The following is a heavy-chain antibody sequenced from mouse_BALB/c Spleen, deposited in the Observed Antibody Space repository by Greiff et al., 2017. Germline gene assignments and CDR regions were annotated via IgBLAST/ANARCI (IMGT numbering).Heavy chain of an antibody. CDR3: ARGGTTATYAMDY. D-gene: IGHD1-2*01. J-gene: IGHJ4*01. CDR1: GFTFSSYA. CDR2: ISSGGST. V-gene: IGHV5-6-5*01. Sequence: EVQGVESGGGLVKPGGSLKLSCAASGFTFSSYAMSWVRQTPEKRLEWVASISSGGSTYYPDSVKGRFTISRDNARNILYLQMSSLRSEDTAMYYCARGGTTATYAMDYWGQGTSVTVSS.